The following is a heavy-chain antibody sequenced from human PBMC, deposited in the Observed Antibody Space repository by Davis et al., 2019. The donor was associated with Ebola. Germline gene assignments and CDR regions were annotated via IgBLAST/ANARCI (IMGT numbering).Heavy chain of an antibody. D-gene: IGHD2-2*03. J-gene: IGHJ3*02. CDR1: GYTFPSYS. CDR3: ARELDIAFDI. Sequence: ASVKVSCKASGYTFPSYSLHWVRQAPGHRLEWMGWINAGNGNTKYSQKFRGRVTIPRDTSASTAYMELSSLRSEDTAVYYCARELDIAFDIWGQGTMVTVSS. V-gene: IGHV1-3*01. CDR2: INAGNGNT.